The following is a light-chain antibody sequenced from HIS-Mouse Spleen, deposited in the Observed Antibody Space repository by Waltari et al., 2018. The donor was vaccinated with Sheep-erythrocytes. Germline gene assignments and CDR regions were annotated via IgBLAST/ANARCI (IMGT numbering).Light chain of an antibody. J-gene: IGLJ1*01. V-gene: IGLV2-11*01. CDR3: CSYAGSYNHV. CDR2: DVS. Sequence: QSALTQPRSVSGSPGQSVTIPCPGTSSAVGGYNYVSWYQQHPGKAPKLMIYDVSKRPSGVPDRFSGSKSGNTASLTISGLQAEDKADYYCCSYAGSYNHVFATGTKVTVL. CDR1: SSAVGGYNY.